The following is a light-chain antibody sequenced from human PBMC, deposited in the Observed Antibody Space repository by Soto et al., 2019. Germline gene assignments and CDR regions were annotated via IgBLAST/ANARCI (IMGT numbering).Light chain of an antibody. CDR3: QQYDASPT. J-gene: IGKJ4*01. V-gene: IGKV3-20*01. Sequence: VLTQSPGTLSLSPGERATLSCRASQVVRSDYLAWYQQKPGQAPRLLMYGASSRATGTPDRFTGSGSGTDFTLTLSKLEPEDVAVYFCQQYDASPTFGGGTKVEIQ. CDR1: QVVRSDY. CDR2: GAS.